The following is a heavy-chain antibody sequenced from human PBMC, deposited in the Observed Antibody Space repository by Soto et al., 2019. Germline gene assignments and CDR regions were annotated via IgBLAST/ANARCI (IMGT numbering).Heavy chain of an antibody. CDR3: AKGSPHYYGSGSYPWGYYGMDV. CDR1: GFTVSSYA. V-gene: IGHV3-23*01. Sequence: GSLRLSCAASGFTVSSYAMSWVRQAPGKGLEWVSAISGSGGSTYYADSVKGRFTISRDNSKNTLYLQMNSLRAEDTAVYYCAKGSPHYYGSGSYPWGYYGMDVWGQGTTVTVSS. CDR2: ISGSGGST. D-gene: IGHD3-10*01. J-gene: IGHJ6*02.